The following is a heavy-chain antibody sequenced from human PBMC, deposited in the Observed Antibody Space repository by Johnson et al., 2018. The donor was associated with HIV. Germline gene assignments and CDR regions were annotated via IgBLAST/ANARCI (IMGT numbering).Heavy chain of an antibody. CDR3: ARDNYDSDSYCVPYHAFDI. CDR2: IKHDGSET. Sequence: VQLVESGGGLIQPGGSLRLSCAASGFTFSSYCMSWVRQAPGKGLEWVANIKHDGSETYYADSVKGRFTISRDNSKNTLYLQMNSLRAEDTALYYCARDNYDSDSYCVPYHAFDIWGQGTMVTVSS. D-gene: IGHD3-22*01. J-gene: IGHJ3*02. CDR1: GFTFSSYC. V-gene: IGHV3-7*05.